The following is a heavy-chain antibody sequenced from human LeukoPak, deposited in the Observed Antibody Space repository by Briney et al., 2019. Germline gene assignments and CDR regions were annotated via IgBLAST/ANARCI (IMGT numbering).Heavy chain of an antibody. D-gene: IGHD5-18*01. V-gene: IGHV3-23*01. CDR3: TKAGPDTYAFDI. CDR1: GFSFNNYA. Sequence: PGGSLRLSCAGSGFSFNNYAMYWVRQAPGKGLEWVSALSSSGLSPYCADSVKGRFSISRDISKNTLYLQMNSLRAEDTAVYYCTKAGPDTYAFDIWGQGTMVTVSS. CDR2: LSSSGLSP. J-gene: IGHJ3*02.